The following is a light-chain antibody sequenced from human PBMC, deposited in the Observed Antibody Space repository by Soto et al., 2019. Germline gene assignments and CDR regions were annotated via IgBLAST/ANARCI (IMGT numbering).Light chain of an antibody. CDR1: SSDVGGYNY. CDR2: EVS. CDR3: SSYNSSSTLYVV. Sequence: QSALTQPASVSGSPGQSITISCTGTSSDVGGYNYVSWYQQHPGKAPKLMIYEVSNRPSGVSNRFSGSKSGNTASLTISGLQAEDEADYYCSSYNSSSTLYVVFGGGTKVTVL. J-gene: IGLJ2*01. V-gene: IGLV2-14*01.